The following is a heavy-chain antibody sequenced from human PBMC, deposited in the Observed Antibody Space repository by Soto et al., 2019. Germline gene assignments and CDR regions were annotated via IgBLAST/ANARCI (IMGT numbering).Heavy chain of an antibody. CDR3: ARTALVAARPLDP. Sequence: SETLSSPALSLVAPSAVVVTTGAGSGSPPGKGLEWIGYIYYSGSTNHNPSLKSRVTISVDTSKNQFSLKLSSVTAADTAVYYCARTALVAARPLDPWGQGTLVTVSS. J-gene: IGHJ5*02. CDR2: IYYSGST. D-gene: IGHD6-6*01. CDR1: VAPSAVVVTT. V-gene: IGHV4-61*01.